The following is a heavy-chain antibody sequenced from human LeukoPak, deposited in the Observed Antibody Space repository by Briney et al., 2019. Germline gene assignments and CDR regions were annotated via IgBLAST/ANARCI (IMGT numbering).Heavy chain of an antibody. CDR1: GFTFSNYI. J-gene: IGHJ2*01. V-gene: IGHV3-21*01. D-gene: IGHD3-9*01. CDR2: INSSSTYI. Sequence: GGSLRLFCEASGFTFSNYIMSWVRLAPGKGLEWLLSINSSSTYIYYADSKRGRFTISRDNAKNSLYLQVIGLRVEDTAVYYCVKAGSDIYFDLWGRGALVTVSS. CDR3: VKAGSDIYFDL.